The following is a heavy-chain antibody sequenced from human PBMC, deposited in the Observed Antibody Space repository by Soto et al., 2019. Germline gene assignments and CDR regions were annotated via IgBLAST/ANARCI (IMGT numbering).Heavy chain of an antibody. Sequence: GGSLRLSCTASGFTFSSYAMSWVRQAPGKGLEWVSAISGSGGSTYYADSVKGRFTISRDNSKNTLYLQMNSLGAEDTAVYYCANAGGYGSSSFDYWGQGTLVTVSS. D-gene: IGHD3-10*01. CDR1: GFTFSSYA. J-gene: IGHJ4*02. CDR3: ANAGGYGSSSFDY. V-gene: IGHV3-23*01. CDR2: ISGSGGST.